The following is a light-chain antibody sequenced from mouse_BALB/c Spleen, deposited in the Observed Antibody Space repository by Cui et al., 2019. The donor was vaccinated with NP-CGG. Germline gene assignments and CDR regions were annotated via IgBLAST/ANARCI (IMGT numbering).Light chain of an antibody. CDR3: ALWYSNHWV. CDR2: GTN. J-gene: IGLJ1*01. CDR1: TGAVTTSNY. V-gene: IGLV1*01. Sequence: QAVVTQEYALTTSPGETVTLTCRSSTGAVTTSNYANWVQEKSDHLFIGLIGGTNNRAPGVPARFSGSLIGDKAALTITGAQTEDEAIYFCALWYSNHWVFGGGTKLTVL.